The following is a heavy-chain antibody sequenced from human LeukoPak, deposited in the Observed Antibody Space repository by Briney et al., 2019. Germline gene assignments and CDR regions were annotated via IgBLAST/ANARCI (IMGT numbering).Heavy chain of an antibody. Sequence: ASVTVSCKASGYTFTGYYMHWVRQAPGQGLEWMGWINPNSGGTNYAQKFQGRVTMTRDTSISTAYMELSRLRSDDTAVYYCARDIVVVVAASTHNWFDPWGQGTLVTVSS. CDR1: GYTFTGYY. CDR3: ARDIVVVVAASTHNWFDP. D-gene: IGHD2-15*01. CDR2: INPNSGGT. J-gene: IGHJ5*02. V-gene: IGHV1-2*02.